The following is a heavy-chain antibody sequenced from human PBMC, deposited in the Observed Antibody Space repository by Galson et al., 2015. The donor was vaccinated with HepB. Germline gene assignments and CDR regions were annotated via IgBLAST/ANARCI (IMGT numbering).Heavy chain of an antibody. CDR2: IYYSGST. V-gene: IGHV4-59*08. J-gene: IGHJ1*01. CDR3: ARHVGYYDFWSGYYSAEYFQH. Sequence: ETLSLTCTVSGGSISSYYWSWIRQPPGKGLEWIGYIYYSGSTNYNPSLKSRVTISVDTSKNQFSLKLSSVTAADTAVYYCARHVGYYDFWSGYYSAEYFQHWGQGTLVTVSS. D-gene: IGHD3-3*01. CDR1: GGSISSYY.